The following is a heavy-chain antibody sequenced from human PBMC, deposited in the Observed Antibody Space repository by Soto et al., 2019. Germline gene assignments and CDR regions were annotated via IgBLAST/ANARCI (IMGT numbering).Heavy chain of an antibody. CDR1: GFSVRTNY. Sequence: EVQLVETGGGLIQPGGSLRLSCAASGFSVRTNYMSWVRQAPGKGLEWVSVFESGGSIYYADSVKGRFIISRDYVKNTVYLQMSSLRAEATAVYYCARAGVTPDFFDYWGQGTLVTVSS. D-gene: IGHD2-21*02. J-gene: IGHJ4*02. CDR2: FESGGSI. CDR3: ARAGVTPDFFDY. V-gene: IGHV3-53*02.